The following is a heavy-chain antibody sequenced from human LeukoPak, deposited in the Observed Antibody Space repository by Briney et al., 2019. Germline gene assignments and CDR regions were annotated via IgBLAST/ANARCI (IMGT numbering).Heavy chain of an antibody. D-gene: IGHD3-9*01. CDR2: ISGSGGST. CDR1: GFTFNRYN. V-gene: IGHV3-23*01. Sequence: GGSLRLSCAASGFTFNRYNMNWVRRAPGKGLEWVSAISGSGGSTYYADSVKGRFTISRDSSKNTLYLQMNSLRAEDTAVYYCAKDQAHYYDILTGPHYFDYWGQGTLVTVSS. CDR3: AKDQAHYYDILTGPHYFDY. J-gene: IGHJ4*02.